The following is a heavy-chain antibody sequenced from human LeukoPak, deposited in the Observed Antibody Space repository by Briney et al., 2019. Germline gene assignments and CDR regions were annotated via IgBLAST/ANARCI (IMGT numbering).Heavy chain of an antibody. J-gene: IGHJ4*02. V-gene: IGHV3-30*18. CDR3: AKDRREYCSGGSCYYNFDS. CDR1: GFTFSSYG. D-gene: IGHD2-15*01. CDR2: VSFDGSNK. Sequence: PGGSLRLSCAASGFTFSSYGMHWVRQAPGKGLEWVAVVSFDGSNKSYADSVKGRFTISRDNSKNTLFLQMNSLRAEDTAVYYCAKDRREYCSGGSCYYNFDSWGQGTLVTVSS.